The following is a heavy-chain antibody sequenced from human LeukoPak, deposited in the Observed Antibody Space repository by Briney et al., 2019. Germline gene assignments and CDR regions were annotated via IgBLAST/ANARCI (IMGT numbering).Heavy chain of an antibody. Sequence: GGSLRLPCAASGFTFSSYSMNWVRQAPGKGLEWVAFIRYDGSNKYYADSVKGRFTISRDNSKNTLYLQMNSLRAEDTAVYYCAKGRYCSSTSCYSGEFDYWGQGTLVTVSS. V-gene: IGHV3-30*02. CDR2: IRYDGSNK. CDR3: AKGRYCSSTSCYSGEFDY. J-gene: IGHJ4*02. CDR1: GFTFSSYS. D-gene: IGHD2-2*01.